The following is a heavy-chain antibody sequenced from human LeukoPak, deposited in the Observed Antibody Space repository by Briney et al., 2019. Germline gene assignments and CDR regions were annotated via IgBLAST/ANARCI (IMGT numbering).Heavy chain of an antibody. V-gene: IGHV3-23*01. Sequence: PGGSLRLSCAASGFSFTTHAMSWVRQAPGKGLEWVSGISSGDSSTFYADSVKGRFTISRDNSKNTLFLQMNSLRAEDTAVYYCAKDGDGSCYPAIDYWGQGTLVTVSS. CDR2: ISSGDSST. CDR3: AKDGDGSCYPAIDY. D-gene: IGHD2-15*01. J-gene: IGHJ4*02. CDR1: GFSFTTHA.